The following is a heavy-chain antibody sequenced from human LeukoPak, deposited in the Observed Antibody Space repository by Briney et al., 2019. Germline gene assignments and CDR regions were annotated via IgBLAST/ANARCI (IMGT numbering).Heavy chain of an antibody. CDR3: ARAEATWLQLWSRY. D-gene: IGHD5-18*01. CDR2: IYYSGST. V-gene: IGHV4-39*07. J-gene: IGHJ4*02. CDR1: GGSISSSSNY. Sequence: SETLSLTCTVSGGSISSSSNYWGWIRQPPGKGLEWIGSIYYSGSTYYNPSLKSRVTISVDTSKNQFSLKLSSVTAADTAVYYCARAEATWLQLWSRYWGQGTLVTVSS.